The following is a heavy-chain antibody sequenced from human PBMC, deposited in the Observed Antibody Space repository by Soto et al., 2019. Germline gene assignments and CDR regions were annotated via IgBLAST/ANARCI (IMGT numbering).Heavy chain of an antibody. J-gene: IGHJ4*02. CDR1: GFTVSSNY. D-gene: IGHD3-9*01. CDR3: ARDKIPDILTGYYDEY. V-gene: IGHV3-66*01. CDR2: IYSGGST. Sequence: EVQLVESGGGLVQPGGSLRLSCAASGFTVSSNYLSWVRQAPGKGLEWVSVIYSGGSTYYADSLKGRFTISRDNSNNSLYLQMNSLRAEDTAVYYWARDKIPDILTGYYDEYWGQGTLVTVSS.